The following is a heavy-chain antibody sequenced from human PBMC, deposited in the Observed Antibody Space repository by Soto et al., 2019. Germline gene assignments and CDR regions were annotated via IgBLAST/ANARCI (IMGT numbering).Heavy chain of an antibody. V-gene: IGHV3-30*18. D-gene: IGHD3-10*01. CDR2: ISYDGSNK. Sequence: GGSLRLSCAASGFTFSSYGMHWVRQAPGKGLEWVAVISYDGSNKYYADSVKGRFTISRDNSKNTLYLQMNSLRAEDTAVYYCAKDRAMVRGPYYYYYYGMDVWGQGTTVTVSS. CDR1: GFTFSSYG. CDR3: AKDRAMVRGPYYYYYYGMDV. J-gene: IGHJ6*02.